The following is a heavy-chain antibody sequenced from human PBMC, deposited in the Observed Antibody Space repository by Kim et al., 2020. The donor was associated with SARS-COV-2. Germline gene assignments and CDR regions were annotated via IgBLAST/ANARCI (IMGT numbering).Heavy chain of an antibody. CDR3: AKAAGDYSRYGLDV. V-gene: IGHV3-9*01. J-gene: IGHJ6*02. Sequence: GGSLRLSCEASGFKVDYYAIHWVRQVPGKGLEWVSAITWNGANFGQADSLKARFTVFRDNAKNSVYLQMNTLRPDDTALYYCAKAAGDYSRYGLDVWGLRTMVTVSS. D-gene: IGHD4-17*01. CDR2: ITWNGANF. CDR1: GFKVDYYA.